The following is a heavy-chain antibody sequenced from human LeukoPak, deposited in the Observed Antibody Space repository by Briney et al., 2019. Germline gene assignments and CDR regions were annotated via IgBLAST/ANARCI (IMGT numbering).Heavy chain of an antibody. CDR3: ARGPSSGWYHL. D-gene: IGHD6-19*01. J-gene: IGHJ5*02. CDR2: INHSGST. V-gene: IGHV4-34*01. CDR1: GGSFTGYY. Sequence: SETLSLTCAVYGGSFTGYYWSWIRQPPGKGLEWIGEINHSGSTYYTPPRRSRATISVDTSKHQFSLTLSAVNAADTAVYYCARGPSSGWYHLWGQGTLVTVSS.